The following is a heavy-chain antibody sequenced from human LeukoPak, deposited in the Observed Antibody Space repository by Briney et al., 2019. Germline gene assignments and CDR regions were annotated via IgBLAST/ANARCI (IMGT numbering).Heavy chain of an antibody. J-gene: IGHJ3*02. CDR3: GRQIRAGAFDI. CDR2: INPNSGGT. CDR1: GYTFTGYY. D-gene: IGHD6-19*01. V-gene: IGHV1-2*02. Sequence: ASVKVSCKASGYTFTGYYMHWVRQAPGQGLEWMGWINPNSGGTNYAQKFQGRVTMTEDTSTNTAYMELSSLRSDDTAVYYCGRQIRAGAFDIWGQGTIVAVSS.